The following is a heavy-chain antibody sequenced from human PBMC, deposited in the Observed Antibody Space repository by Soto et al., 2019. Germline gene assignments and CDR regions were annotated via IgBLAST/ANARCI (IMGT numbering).Heavy chain of an antibody. CDR1: GGTFSSYA. CDR2: IIPIFGTA. D-gene: IGHD6-13*01. V-gene: IGHV1-69*13. Sequence: SVKVSCKASGGTFSSYATSWVRQAPGQGLEWMGGIIPIFGTANYAQKFQGRVTITAGESTSTAYMELSSLRSEDTAVYYCARFSGSWGSWHDDFDTWGQGTMVTVSS. J-gene: IGHJ3*02. CDR3: ARFSGSWGSWHDDFDT.